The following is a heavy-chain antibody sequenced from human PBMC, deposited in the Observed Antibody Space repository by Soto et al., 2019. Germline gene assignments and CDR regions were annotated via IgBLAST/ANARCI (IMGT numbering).Heavy chain of an antibody. V-gene: IGHV6-1*01. J-gene: IGHJ6*01. CDR2: TYYRSKWYN. Sequence: PSQTPSVPCAMSGDSVSSNIAAWNFIRQSPSRGLEWLGRTYYRSKWYNDYAVSVKSRITINPDTSKNQFSLQLNSVTPEDTAVYYCAREALSSGMDVWGQGTTVTVSS. CDR3: AREALSSGMDV. D-gene: IGHD6-19*01. CDR1: GDSVSSNIAA.